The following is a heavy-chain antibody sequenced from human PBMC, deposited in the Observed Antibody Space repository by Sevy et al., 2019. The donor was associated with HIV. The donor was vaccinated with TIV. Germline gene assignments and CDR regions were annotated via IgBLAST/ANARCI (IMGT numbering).Heavy chain of an antibody. CDR3: ARQMYYYDSSGYLQ. V-gene: IGHV1-2*02. CDR1: GYTFTGYY. J-gene: IGHJ4*02. Sequence: ASVKVSCKASGYTFTGYYMHWVRQAPGQGLEWMGWINPNSGGTNYAQKFQGRVTMTRDTSISTAYMELSRLRSDDTAVYYCARQMYYYDSSGYLQWGQGTLVTVSS. CDR2: INPNSGGT. D-gene: IGHD3-22*01.